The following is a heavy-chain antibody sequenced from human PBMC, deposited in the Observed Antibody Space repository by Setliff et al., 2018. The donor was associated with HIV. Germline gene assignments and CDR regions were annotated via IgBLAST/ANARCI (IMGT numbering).Heavy chain of an antibody. D-gene: IGHD1-26*01. CDR3: AREVRWELPQGFDH. Sequence: SSETLSLTCTVSGGSISSRNFYWGWIRQPPGKGLEWIGSIAYTGSGYYNSSLKSRVTISVDTSRNECSLKLTSVTAAGTAVYYCAREVRWELPQGFDHWGQGSQVTVSS. CDR2: IAYTGSG. V-gene: IGHV4-39*07. CDR1: GGSISSRNFY. J-gene: IGHJ4*02.